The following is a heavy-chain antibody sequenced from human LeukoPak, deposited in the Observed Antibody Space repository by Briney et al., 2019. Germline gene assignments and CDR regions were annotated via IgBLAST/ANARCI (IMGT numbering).Heavy chain of an antibody. CDR2: ISGSEDST. D-gene: IGHD1-26*01. J-gene: IGHJ3*02. CDR1: GFTFNNYG. CDR3: ARGGSYLSAFDI. V-gene: IGHV3-23*01. Sequence: GGSLRLSCAASGFTFNNYGMNWVRQAPGKGLEWVSGISGSEDSTYYADSVKGRFTISRDNSKNTLYLQMNSLRAEDTAVYYCARGGSYLSAFDIWGQGTMVTVSS.